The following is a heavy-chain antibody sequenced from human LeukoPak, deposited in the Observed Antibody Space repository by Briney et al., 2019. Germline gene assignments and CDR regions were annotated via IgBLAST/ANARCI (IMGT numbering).Heavy chain of an antibody. CDR3: ASNVVPAAPHYYYYMEV. D-gene: IGHD2-2*01. CDR1: GYTFTSYD. V-gene: IGHV1-18*01. J-gene: IGHJ6*03. CDR2: ISAYNGNT. Sequence: ASVQVSCKASGYTFTSYDMSWVRQAPGQGLEWMGWISAYNGNTNYAQKLQGRVTMTTDTSTSTAYMELRSLRSDDTAVYYCASNVVPAAPHYYYYMEVWGKGTTVTVSS.